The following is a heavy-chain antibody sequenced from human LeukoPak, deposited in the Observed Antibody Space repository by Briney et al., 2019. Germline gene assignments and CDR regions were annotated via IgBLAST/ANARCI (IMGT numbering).Heavy chain of an antibody. D-gene: IGHD5-18*01. CDR1: GFTFSSYG. V-gene: IGHV3-30*03. J-gene: IGHJ4*02. Sequence: PGGSLRLSCAASGFTFSSYGMHWVRQAPGKGLEWVAVISYDGSNKYYADSVKGRFTISRDNSKNTLYLQMNSLKTEDTAVYYCTTGGCSYGYWVDYWGQGTLVTVSS. CDR2: ISYDGSNK. CDR3: TTGGCSYGYWVDY.